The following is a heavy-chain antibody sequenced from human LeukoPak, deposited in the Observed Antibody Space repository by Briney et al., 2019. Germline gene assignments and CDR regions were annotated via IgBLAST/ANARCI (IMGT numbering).Heavy chain of an antibody. CDR2: INRGGGGT. D-gene: IGHD3-10*01. CDR1: GFTFTTFT. Sequence: PGGSLRLSCAASGFTFTTFTMNWVRQAPGKGLEWASAINRGGGGTYYADFVKGRFTISRDNSENTLYLQMNSLRAEDTATYYCAKGTERYREVSSFDSWGQGTQVTVSS. V-gene: IGHV3-23*01. J-gene: IGHJ4*02. CDR3: AKGTERYREVSSFDS.